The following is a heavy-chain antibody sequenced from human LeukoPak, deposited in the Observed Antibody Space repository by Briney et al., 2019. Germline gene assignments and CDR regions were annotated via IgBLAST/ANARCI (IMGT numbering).Heavy chain of an antibody. CDR3: ARDRGGRGERGYSGYETRFDY. D-gene: IGHD5-12*01. J-gene: IGHJ4*02. CDR1: GGTFSSYA. CDR2: IIPIFGTA. Sequence: GSSVKVSCKASGGTFSSYAISWVRQAPGQGLEWMGGIIPIFGTANYAQKFQGRVTITADESTSTAYMELSSLRSEDTAVYYCARDRGGRGERGYSGYETRFDYWGQGTLVTVSS. V-gene: IGHV1-69*01.